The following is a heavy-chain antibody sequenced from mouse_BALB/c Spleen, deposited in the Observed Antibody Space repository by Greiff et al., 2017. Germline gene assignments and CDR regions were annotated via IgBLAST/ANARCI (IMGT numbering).Heavy chain of an antibody. Sequence: QVQLQQSGAELVRPGSSVKISCKASGYAFSSYWMNWVKQRPGQGLEWIGQIYPGDGDTNYNGKFKGKATLTADKSSSTAYMQLSSLTSEDSAVYFCARSDYYGSSYHYAMDYWGQGTSVTVSS. J-gene: IGHJ4*01. D-gene: IGHD1-1*01. CDR2: IYPGDGDT. CDR3: ARSDYYGSSYHYAMDY. CDR1: GYAFSSYW. V-gene: IGHV1-80*01.